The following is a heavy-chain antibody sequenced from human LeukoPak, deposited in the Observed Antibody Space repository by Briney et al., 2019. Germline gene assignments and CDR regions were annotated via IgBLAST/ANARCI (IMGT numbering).Heavy chain of an antibody. CDR1: GFTFSDYY. V-gene: IGHV3-11*04. Sequence: GGSLRLSCAASGFTFSDYYMNWIRQAPGKGLEWVSYISSSASTIYYADPVKGRFTISRDNAKNSLFLQMNSLRAEDTAVYYCARRAALPPYFDYGGRGIRVTVSS. CDR3: ARRAALPPYFDY. D-gene: IGHD6-6*01. J-gene: IGHJ4*02. CDR2: ISSSASTI.